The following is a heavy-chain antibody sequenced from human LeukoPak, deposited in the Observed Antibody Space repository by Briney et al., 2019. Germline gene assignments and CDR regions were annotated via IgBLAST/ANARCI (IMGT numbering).Heavy chain of an antibody. J-gene: IGHJ6*02. CDR3: ARAERGTTVRGLTDYYYYTMDV. CDR2: ISFDGSNK. Sequence: GGSLRLSCAASGFTFNTYAMHWVRQAPGKGLEWVAVISFDGSNKYYADSVQGRFTISRDNSKNTLYMQTHSLRAEDTAVYYCARAERGTTVRGLTDYYYYTMDVWGQGATVTVSS. CDR1: GFTFNTYA. V-gene: IGHV3-30-3*01. D-gene: IGHD3-10*01.